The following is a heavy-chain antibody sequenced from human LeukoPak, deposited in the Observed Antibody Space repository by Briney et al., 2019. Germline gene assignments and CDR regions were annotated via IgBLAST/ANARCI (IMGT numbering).Heavy chain of an antibody. CDR2: IKSKTDGGTT. CDR3: TTDFPPGRYFDWLPPDY. V-gene: IGHV3-15*01. Sequence: GGSLRLSCAASGFTFSNAWMNWVRQAPGKGLEWVGRIKSKTDGGTTDYAAPVKGRFTISRDDSKNTLYLQMNSLKTEDTAVYYCTTDFPPGRYFDWLPPDYWGQGTLVTVSS. J-gene: IGHJ4*02. D-gene: IGHD3-9*01. CDR1: GFTFSNAW.